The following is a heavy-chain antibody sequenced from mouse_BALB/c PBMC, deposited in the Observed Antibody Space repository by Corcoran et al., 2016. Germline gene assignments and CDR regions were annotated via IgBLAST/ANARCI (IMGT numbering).Heavy chain of an antibody. CDR1: GYSFTGYY. J-gene: IGHJ2*01. V-gene: IGHV1-26*01. CDR3: ARGALLRYFDY. D-gene: IGHD1-1*01. Sequence: EVQLQQSGPELVKPGASVKISFKASGYSFTGYYMHWVKQSHVKSLEWIGRINPYNGATSYNQTFKDKASLTVDKSSSTAYMELHSLTSEDSAVYYFARGALLRYFDYLGKGITLTVSS. CDR2: INPYNGAT.